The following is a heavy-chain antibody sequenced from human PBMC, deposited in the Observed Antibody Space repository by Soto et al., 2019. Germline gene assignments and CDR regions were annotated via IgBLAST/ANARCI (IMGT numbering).Heavy chain of an antibody. J-gene: IGHJ6*02. CDR1: GYTFTGYY. D-gene: IGHD6-13*01. CDR3: ARDRASYSSSRWGEVEGYYGMDV. Sequence: ASVKVSCKASGYTFTGYYMHWVRQAPGQGLEWMGWINPNSGGTNYAQKFQGRVTMTRDTSISTAYMELSRLRSDDTAVYYCARDRASYSSSRWGEVEGYYGMDVWG. V-gene: IGHV1-2*02. CDR2: INPNSGGT.